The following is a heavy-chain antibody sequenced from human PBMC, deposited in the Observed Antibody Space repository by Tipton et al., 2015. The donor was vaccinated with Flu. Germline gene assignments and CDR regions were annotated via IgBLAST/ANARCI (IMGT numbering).Heavy chain of an antibody. CDR3: ARAVPPFGYDSRGGAFDI. CDR1: GFTFSSYA. J-gene: IGHJ3*02. D-gene: IGHD3-22*01. V-gene: IGHV3-53*01. CDR2: IYSGGST. Sequence: SLRLSCAASGFTFSSYAMSWVRQAPGKGLEWVSVIYSGGSTYYADSVKGRFTISRDNSKNTLYLQMNSLRAEDTAVYYCARAVPPFGYDSRGGAFDIWGQGTMVTVSS.